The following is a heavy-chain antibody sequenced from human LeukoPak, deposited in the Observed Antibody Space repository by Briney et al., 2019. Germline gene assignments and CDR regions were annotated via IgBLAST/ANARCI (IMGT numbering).Heavy chain of an antibody. CDR3: AKGGPQRRWAMPVDY. CDR2: ISGSGGST. CDR1: GFTFSTYA. V-gene: IGHV3-23*01. D-gene: IGHD5-24*01. Sequence: GGSLRLSCAASGFTFSTYAMSWVRQAPGKGLEWVSGISGSGGSTYYADSVKGWFTISRDNSKNTLYLQMNSLRGEDTAVYYCAKGGPQRRWAMPVDYWGQGTLVTVSS. J-gene: IGHJ4*02.